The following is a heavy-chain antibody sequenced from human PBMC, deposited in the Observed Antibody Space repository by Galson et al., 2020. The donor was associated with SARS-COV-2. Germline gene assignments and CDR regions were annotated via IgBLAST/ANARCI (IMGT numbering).Heavy chain of an antibody. CDR3: AGNYYYDSSGNTSWGAFDI. J-gene: IGHJ3*02. CDR2: IYTSGST. Sequence: SQTLSLTCTVSGGSISSYYWSWIRQPAGKGLEWIGRIYTSGSTNYNPSLKSRVTMSVDTSKNQFSLKLSSVTAADTAVYYCAGNYYYDSSGNTSWGAFDIWVQVTMVTVSS. V-gene: IGHV4-4*07. CDR1: GGSISSYY. D-gene: IGHD3-22*01.